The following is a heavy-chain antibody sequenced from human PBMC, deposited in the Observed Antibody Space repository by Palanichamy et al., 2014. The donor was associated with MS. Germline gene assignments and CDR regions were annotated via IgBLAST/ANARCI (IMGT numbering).Heavy chain of an antibody. V-gene: IGHV2-70*15. CDR2: IDWDDDK. CDR1: GFSLSTSGMC. CDR3: ALSSGWYRGGDY. D-gene: IGHD6-19*01. Sequence: QVTLRESGPALVKPTQTLTLTCTFSGFSLSTSGMCVSWIRQPPGKALEWLARIDWDDDKYYSTSLKTRLTISKDTSKNQVVLTMTNMDPVDTATYYCALSSGWYRGGDYWDQGTLVTVSS. J-gene: IGHJ4*02.